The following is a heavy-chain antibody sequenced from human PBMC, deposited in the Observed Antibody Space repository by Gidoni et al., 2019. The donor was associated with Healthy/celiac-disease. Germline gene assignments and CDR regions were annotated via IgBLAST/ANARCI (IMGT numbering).Heavy chain of an antibody. CDR3: AKDHYDFWSGYFDY. Sequence: QVQLVESGGGVIQPGRSLRLSCAASGFTFSSYGMHWVRQAPGKGLEWVAVISNDGSNKYYADSVKGRFTISRDNSKNTLYLQMNSLRAEDTAVYYCAKDHYDFWSGYFDYWGQGTLVTVSS. V-gene: IGHV3-30*18. CDR1: GFTFSSYG. J-gene: IGHJ4*02. D-gene: IGHD3-3*01. CDR2: ISNDGSNK.